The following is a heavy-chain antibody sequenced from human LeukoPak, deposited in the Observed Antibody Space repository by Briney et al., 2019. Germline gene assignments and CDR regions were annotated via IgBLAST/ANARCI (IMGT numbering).Heavy chain of an antibody. CDR3: ARLVYSSSWTGAFDI. CDR2: IYPGDSDT. J-gene: IGHJ3*02. CDR1: GYSFTSYW. Sequence: GESLKISCKGSGYSFTSYWTGWVRQMPGKGLEWMGIIYPGDSDTRYSPSFQGQVTISADKSISTAYLQWSSLKASDTAMYYCARLVYSSSWTGAFDIWGQGTMVTVSS. D-gene: IGHD6-13*01. V-gene: IGHV5-51*01.